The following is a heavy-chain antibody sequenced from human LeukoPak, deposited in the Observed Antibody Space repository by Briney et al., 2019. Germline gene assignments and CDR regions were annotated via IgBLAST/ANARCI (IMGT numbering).Heavy chain of an antibody. V-gene: IGHV3-21*01. CDR1: GFTFSSYN. CDR3: ARGWDSSGGYDNFYMDV. CDR2: ISSSSSYI. J-gene: IGHJ6*03. Sequence: GGSLRLSCAPSGFTFSSYNMNWVRQAPGKGLEWVSSISSSSSYIYYADSVKGRFTISRDNVKNSLYLQMNSLRAEDTAVYYCARGWDSSGGYDNFYMDVLGKGTTVTVSS. D-gene: IGHD6-19*01.